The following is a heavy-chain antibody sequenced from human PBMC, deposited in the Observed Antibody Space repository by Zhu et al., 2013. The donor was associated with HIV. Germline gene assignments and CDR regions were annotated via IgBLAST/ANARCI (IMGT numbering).Heavy chain of an antibody. J-gene: IGHJ4*02. CDR2: IIPIFHAT. D-gene: IGHD2-21*02. Sequence: QVQLVQSGAQVKEPGSSVKVSCKASAVAFNSCAINWLRQAPGQGPEWMGAIIPIFHATNYSQKFQGRLTITADKSTSTAYMDLTNLRSSDTAVYYCATTLGLLYCGPDCYLFVTLDHWGQGSLVSVSS. CDR1: AVAFNSCA. V-gene: IGHV1-69*06. CDR3: ATTLGLLYCGPDCYLFVTLDH.